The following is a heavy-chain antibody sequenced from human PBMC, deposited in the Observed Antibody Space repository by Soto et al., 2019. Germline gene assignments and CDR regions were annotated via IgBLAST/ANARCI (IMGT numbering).Heavy chain of an antibody. V-gene: IGHV3-53*02. CDR2: LYSGGST. CDR3: ARDRPGDEGDGFDI. D-gene: IGHD3-10*01. Sequence: EVQLVETGGGLIQPGGSLRLSCAASGLTVSSNYMNWVRQAPGKGLEWVSVLYSGGSTHYAGSVKGRFIISRDNSKNTLYRQMNSLRVEDPAVYYCARDRPGDEGDGFDIWGHGTMVTVSS. CDR1: GLTVSSNY. J-gene: IGHJ3*02.